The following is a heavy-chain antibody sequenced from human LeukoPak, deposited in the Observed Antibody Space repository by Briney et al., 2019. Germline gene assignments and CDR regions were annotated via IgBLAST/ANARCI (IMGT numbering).Heavy chain of an antibody. D-gene: IGHD3-22*01. CDR2: IYHSGST. CDR3: ARGRYYDSSGYYYTYYFDY. Sequence: SETLSLTCTVSGYSISSGYYWGWIRQPPGKGLEWIGSIYHSGSTYYNPSLKSRVTISVDTSKNQFSLKLSSVTAADTAVYYCARGRYYDSSGYYYTYYFDYWGQGTLVTVSS. CDR1: GYSISSGYY. V-gene: IGHV4-38-2*02. J-gene: IGHJ4*02.